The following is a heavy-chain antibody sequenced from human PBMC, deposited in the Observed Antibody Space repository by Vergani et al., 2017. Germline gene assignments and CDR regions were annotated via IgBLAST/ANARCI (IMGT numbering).Heavy chain of an antibody. CDR1: GYTFTSYD. Sequence: QVQLVQSGAEVKKPGASVKVSCKASGYTFTSYDINWVRQATGQGLEWMGWMNPNSGNTGYAQKFQGRVTMTRNTAISTAYMELSRLRSEDTAVYYCARGGYSSSWYVAYYYYYMDVWGKGTTVTVSS. CDR2: MNPNSGNT. J-gene: IGHJ6*03. CDR3: ARGGYSSSWYVAYYYYYMDV. D-gene: IGHD6-13*01. V-gene: IGHV1-8*01.